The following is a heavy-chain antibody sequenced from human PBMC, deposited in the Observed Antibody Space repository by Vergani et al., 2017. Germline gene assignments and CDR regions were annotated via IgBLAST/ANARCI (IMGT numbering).Heavy chain of an antibody. D-gene: IGHD2-15*01. J-gene: IGHJ4*02. CDR2: IRYDGSNK. V-gene: IGHV3-30*02. Sequence: QVQLVESGGGVVQPGGSLRLSCAASGFTFSSYGMHWVRQAPGKGLEWVAFIRYDGSNKYYADSVKGRFTISRDNSKNTLYLQMNSLRAEDTAVYYCAKDQMVAATSNFDYWGQGTLVTVSS. CDR3: AKDQMVAATSNFDY. CDR1: GFTFSSYG.